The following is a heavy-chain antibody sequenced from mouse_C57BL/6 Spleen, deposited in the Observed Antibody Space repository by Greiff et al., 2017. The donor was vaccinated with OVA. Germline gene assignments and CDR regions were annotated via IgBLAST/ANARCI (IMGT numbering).Heavy chain of an antibody. CDR3: ARFITTVVATGMDY. J-gene: IGHJ4*01. V-gene: IGHV1-19*01. CDR2: INPYNGGT. D-gene: IGHD1-1*01. Sequence: EVQLQQSGPVLVKPGASVKMSCKASGYTFTDYYMNWVKQSHGKSLEWIGVINPYNGGTSYNQKFKGKATLTVDKSSSTAYMELNSLTSEDSAVYYCARFITTVVATGMDYWGQGTSVTVSS. CDR1: GYTFTDYY.